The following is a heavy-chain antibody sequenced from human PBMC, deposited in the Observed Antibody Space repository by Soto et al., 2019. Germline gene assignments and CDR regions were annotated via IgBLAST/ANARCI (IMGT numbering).Heavy chain of an antibody. CDR3: ARVGTGSSTPLDI. J-gene: IGHJ3*02. CDR1: GFMFTRST. V-gene: IGHV3-21*01. CDR2: ITSASDYI. D-gene: IGHD3-9*01. Sequence: GGSLSLSCVASGFMFTRSTMNWVRQAPGKGLEWVSSITSASDYIFYADSVKGRSTISRDNAKNSLYLQMNSLRAEDTAVYYCARVGTGSSTPLDIWGQGTMVTVSS.